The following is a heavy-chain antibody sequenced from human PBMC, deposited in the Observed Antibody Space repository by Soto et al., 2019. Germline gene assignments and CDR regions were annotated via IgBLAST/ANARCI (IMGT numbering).Heavy chain of an antibody. CDR3: AAIYGSGYRAFDY. V-gene: IGHV1-69*02. D-gene: IGHD3-10*01. CDR1: GDTFSFYT. CDR2: INPIVSMS. Sequence: QVQLVQSGTEVKKPGSSVKVSCKASGDTFSFYTINWVRQAPGLGLEWVGRINPIVSMSNYAQKFQGRVSMPADKSTSTAYMELRSLRSDDTAMYFCAAIYGSGYRAFDYWGQGALVIVSS. J-gene: IGHJ4*02.